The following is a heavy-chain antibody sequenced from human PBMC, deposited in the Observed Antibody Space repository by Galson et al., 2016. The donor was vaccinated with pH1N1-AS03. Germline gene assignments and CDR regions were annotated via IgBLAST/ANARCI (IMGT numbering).Heavy chain of an antibody. CDR3: ARQVRDGYNDYFDY. CDR1: GSIFTSYW. J-gene: IGHJ4*02. CDR2: IYPGDSDT. Sequence: QSGAEVKKPGESLKISCQASGSIFTSYWVAWVRHMPGKGLEWMGIIYPGDSDTRHSPSFQGQVTISADRSINTAYLQWSSLMASDTAIYYCARQVRDGYNDYFDYWGQGILVTVSS. D-gene: IGHD5-24*01. V-gene: IGHV5-51*01.